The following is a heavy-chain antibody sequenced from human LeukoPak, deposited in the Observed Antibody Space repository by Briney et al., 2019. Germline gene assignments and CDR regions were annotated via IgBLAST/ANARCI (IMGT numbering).Heavy chain of an antibody. J-gene: IGHJ5*02. CDR3: ASHSSYVSPFRS. Sequence: SETLSLTCTVSGGSTSNTSYYWGWIRPPPGKGLEWIGSIYYSGSTYYNPSLKSRVTISVDTSKNQFSLKLSSVTAADTAVYYCASHSSYVSPFRSWGRGPLVTVSP. CDR1: GGSTSNTSYY. V-gene: IGHV4-39*01. CDR2: IYYSGST. D-gene: IGHD3-10*02.